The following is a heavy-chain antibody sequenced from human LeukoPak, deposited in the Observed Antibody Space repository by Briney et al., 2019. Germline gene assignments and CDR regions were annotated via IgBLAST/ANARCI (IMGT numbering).Heavy chain of an antibody. J-gene: IGHJ4*02. CDR3: AGGQGWLLDY. CDR2: IKQDGSEQ. CDR1: GFTFSSYW. D-gene: IGHD2-15*01. V-gene: IGHV3-7*05. Sequence: GGPLRLSCAASGFTFSSYWMTWVRQAPGKGLEWVANIKQDGSEQYYVDSVRGRFTISRDNAKNSLFLQMNSLRVEDTAVFYCAGGQGWLLDYWGQGTLVTVSS.